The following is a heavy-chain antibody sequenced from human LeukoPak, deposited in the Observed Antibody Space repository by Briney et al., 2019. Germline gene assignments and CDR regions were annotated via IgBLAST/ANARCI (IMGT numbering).Heavy chain of an antibody. V-gene: IGHV3-73*01. Sequence: GGSLRLSCAASGFTFSGSATHWVRQASGKGLEWVGRIRSKANSYATAYAASVKGRFTISRDDSKNTAYLQMNSLETEDTAVYYCTSVAAGDYWGQGTLVTVSS. J-gene: IGHJ4*02. CDR3: TSVAAGDY. CDR1: GFTFSGSA. CDR2: IRSKANSYAT. D-gene: IGHD6-13*01.